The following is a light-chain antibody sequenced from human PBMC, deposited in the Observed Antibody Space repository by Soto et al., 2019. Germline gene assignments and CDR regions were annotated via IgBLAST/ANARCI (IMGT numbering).Light chain of an antibody. CDR3: SSYTGSTTHVL. CDR2: EVY. J-gene: IGLJ2*01. CDR1: GTGSDVRDYNF. V-gene: IGLV2-14*01. Sequence: QSALTQPASVSGSRGQSITISCTGTGTGSDVRDYNFVSWYQHHPGKAPQLLIYEVYNRPSGVSARFSGSKSVNTASLTISGLQAEDEADYYCSSYTGSTTHVLFGGGTQLTVL.